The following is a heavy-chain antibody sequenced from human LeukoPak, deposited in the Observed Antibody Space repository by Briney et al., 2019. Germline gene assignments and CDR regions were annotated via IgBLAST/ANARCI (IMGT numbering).Heavy chain of an antibody. D-gene: IGHD4-23*01. V-gene: IGHV3-7*03. J-gene: IGHJ4*02. CDR2: IKLDGSEK. CDR1: GFSFGKYW. Sequence: GGSLRLSCVASGFSFGKYWMSWVRQAPGKGLEWVANIKLDGSEKNYVDSVKGRFTISRDNTKNSLYLQMNSLRAEDTAVFYCASHPFDTTVVPWDFYWGQGTQVTVSS. CDR3: ASHPFDTTVVPWDFY.